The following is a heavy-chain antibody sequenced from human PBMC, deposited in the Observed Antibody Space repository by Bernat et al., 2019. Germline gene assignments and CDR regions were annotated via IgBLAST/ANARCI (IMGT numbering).Heavy chain of an antibody. CDR3: ARDRRDAYNAH. CDR2: ISSSGSTI. J-gene: IGHJ4*02. CDR1: GFTFSSYE. D-gene: IGHD5-24*01. V-gene: IGHV3-48*03. Sequence: EVQLVESGGGLIQPGGSLRLSCAASGFTFSSYEMNWVRQAPGKGLEWVSYISSSGSTIYYADSVKGRFTISRDSAKNSLYLQMNSLRAEDTAVYYCARDRRDAYNAHWGQGTLVTVSS.